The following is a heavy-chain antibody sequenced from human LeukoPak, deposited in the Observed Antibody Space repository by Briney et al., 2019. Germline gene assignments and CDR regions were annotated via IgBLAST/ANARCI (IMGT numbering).Heavy chain of an antibody. D-gene: IGHD3-3*01. V-gene: IGHV3-21*01. CDR3: ARDINSYYDFWSGNSNWFDP. CDR1: GFTFSSYS. CDR2: ISSSSSYI. Sequence: GGSLRLSCAASGFTFSSYSMNWVRQAPGKGLVWVSSISSSSSYIYYADSVKGRFTISRDNAKNSLYLQMNSLRAEDTAVYYCARDINSYYDFWSGNSNWFDPWGQGTLVTVSS. J-gene: IGHJ5*02.